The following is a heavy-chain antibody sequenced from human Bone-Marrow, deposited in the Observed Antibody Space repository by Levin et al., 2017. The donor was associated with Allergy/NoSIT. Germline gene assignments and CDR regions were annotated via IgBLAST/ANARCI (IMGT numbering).Heavy chain of an antibody. V-gene: IGHV4-31*03. CDR3: ERVIHSGGKGRFDY. Sequence: SETLSLTCTVSGGSISSGNYYWSWIRQHPGKGLEWIGHIYYSGTAYHNPSLESRVSISVDTSKNQFSLHLSSVTAADTAVYSCERVIHSGGKGRFDYWGQGTLVSVSS. D-gene: IGHD4-23*01. J-gene: IGHJ4*02. CDR2: IYYSGTA. CDR1: GGSISSGNYY.